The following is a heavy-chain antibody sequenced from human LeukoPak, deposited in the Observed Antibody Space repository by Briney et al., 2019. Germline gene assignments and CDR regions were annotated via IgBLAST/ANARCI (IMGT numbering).Heavy chain of an antibody. Sequence: PSETLSLTCTVSGGSISSYYWSWIRQPPGKGLEWVGYIYYSGSTNYNPSLKSRVTISVDTSKNQFSLKLSSVTAADTAVYYCARWTNCSGGSCYLNWFDPWGQGTLVTVSS. CDR2: IYYSGST. D-gene: IGHD2-15*01. J-gene: IGHJ5*02. CDR1: GGSISSYY. CDR3: ARWTNCSGGSCYLNWFDP. V-gene: IGHV4-59*01.